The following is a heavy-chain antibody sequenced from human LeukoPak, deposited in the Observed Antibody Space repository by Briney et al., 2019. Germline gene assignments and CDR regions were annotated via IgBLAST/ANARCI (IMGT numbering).Heavy chain of an antibody. J-gene: IGHJ5*02. D-gene: IGHD6-6*01. Sequence: SETLSLXCTVSGDSISSGTYYWSWIRQPAGKGLEWIGRVYSSGSTNYNPSLKSRVTISIDTSKNQFSLKLSSVTAADTAAYYCARGVGSSSSNWFDPWGQGTLVTVSS. V-gene: IGHV4-61*02. CDR1: GDSISSGTYY. CDR2: VYSSGST. CDR3: ARGVGSSSSNWFDP.